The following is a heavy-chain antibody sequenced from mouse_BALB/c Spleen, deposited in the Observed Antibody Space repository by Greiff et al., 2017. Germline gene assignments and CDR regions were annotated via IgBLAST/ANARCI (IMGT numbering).Heavy chain of an antibody. CDR2: INPYNDGT. CDR3: ARSVLLRYWYFDV. Sequence: VQLKESGPELVKPGASVKMSCKASGYTFTSYVMHWVKQKPGQGLEWIGYINPYNDGTKYNEKFKGKATLTSDKSSSTAYMELSSLTSEDSAVYYCARSVLLRYWYFDVWGAGTTVTVSS. J-gene: IGHJ1*01. V-gene: IGHV1-14*01. CDR1: GYTFTSYV. D-gene: IGHD1-1*01.